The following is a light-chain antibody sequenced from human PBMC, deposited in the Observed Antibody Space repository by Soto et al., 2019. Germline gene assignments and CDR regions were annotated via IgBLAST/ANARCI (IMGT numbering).Light chain of an antibody. V-gene: IGLV2-14*01. Sequence: QSVLTQPASVSGSPGQSITISCTGTSSDVGGYDYVSWYQHHPGKAPKLTIYEVSNRPSGVSNRFSGSKSGNTASLTISGLQAEDEAEYYCSSYTSSSTEVFGPGTKVT. CDR3: SSYTSSSTEV. CDR1: SSDVGGYDY. CDR2: EVS. J-gene: IGLJ1*01.